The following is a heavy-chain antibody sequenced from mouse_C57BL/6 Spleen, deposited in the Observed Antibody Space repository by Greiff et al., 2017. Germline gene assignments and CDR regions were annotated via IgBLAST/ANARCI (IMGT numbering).Heavy chain of an antibody. CDR1: GFSFTSYG. J-gene: IGHJ3*01. D-gene: IGHD2-4*01. CDR3: SKLYFDYDGGFAY. Sequence: VQLQESGPGLVQPSQSLSITCTVSGFSFTSYGVHWVRQSPGKGLEWLGVIWRGRSTDYNAAFMSSLSITNDNSKSQVFFKMNSLQADDTAIYYCSKLYFDYDGGFAYWGQGTLVTVSA. CDR2: IWRGRST. V-gene: IGHV2-5*01.